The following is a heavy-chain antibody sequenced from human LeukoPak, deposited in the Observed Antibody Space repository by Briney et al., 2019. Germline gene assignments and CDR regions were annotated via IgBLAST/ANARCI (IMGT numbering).Heavy chain of an antibody. CDR2: ISAYNGNT. Sequence: ASVKVSCKASGYTFTSYGISWVRQAPGQELEWMGWISAYNGNTNYAQKLQGRVTMTTDTSTSTAYMELRSLRSDDTAVYYCARIPAGYCSSTSCYPLGYMDVWGKGTTVTVSS. CDR3: ARIPAGYCSSTSCYPLGYMDV. D-gene: IGHD2-2*01. V-gene: IGHV1-18*01. J-gene: IGHJ6*03. CDR1: GYTFTSYG.